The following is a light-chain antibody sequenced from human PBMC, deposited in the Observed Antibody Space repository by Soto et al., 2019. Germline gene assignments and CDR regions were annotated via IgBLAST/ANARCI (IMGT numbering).Light chain of an antibody. V-gene: IGLV1-40*01. Sequence: QSVLTQPPLVSGALGQRVTISCTGSRSNIGAGYDVHWYQQLPGTAPKLLIYGNSNRPSGVPDRFSGSKSGTSASLAITGLRAEDEADYYCQSYDSSLSGWVFGGGTKVTDL. CDR2: GNS. CDR3: QSYDSSLSGWV. CDR1: RSNIGAGYD. J-gene: IGLJ3*02.